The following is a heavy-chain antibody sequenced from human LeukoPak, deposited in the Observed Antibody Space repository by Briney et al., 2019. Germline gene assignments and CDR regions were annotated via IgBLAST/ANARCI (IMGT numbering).Heavy chain of an antibody. J-gene: IGHJ4*02. CDR2: ISSCSDYI. V-gene: IGHV3-21*01. D-gene: IGHD3-10*01. Sequence: GGSLRLSCATSGFTFSSYSMNWVPQAPGTALEWVSSISSCSDYIYYADSVKGRFTISRDNAKNSLYLQMTSLRAEDTAVYYCASTNHYYGSGTYDYYFDYWGQGTLLTVSS. CDR3: ASTNHYYGSGTYDYYFDY. CDR1: GFTFSSYS.